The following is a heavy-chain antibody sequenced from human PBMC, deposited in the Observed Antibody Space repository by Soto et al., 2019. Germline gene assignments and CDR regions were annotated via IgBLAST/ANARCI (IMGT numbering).Heavy chain of an antibody. V-gene: IGHV3-30*03. D-gene: IGHD2-15*01. CDR2: ISSDGSNK. CDR1: GFPISTYG. Sequence: GGSLRLSCAASGFPISTYGIHWVRQAPGKGLKRVAVISSDGSNKYYVDSVKGRFTISRDDSKNTVYLHMNSLRPDDTVVFYCTRQGLPHHNWFDPWGQGTLVTVSP. J-gene: IGHJ5*02. CDR3: TRQGLPHHNWFDP.